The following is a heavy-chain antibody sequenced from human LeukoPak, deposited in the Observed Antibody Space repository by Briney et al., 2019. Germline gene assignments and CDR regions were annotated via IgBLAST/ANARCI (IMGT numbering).Heavy chain of an antibody. Sequence: GGSLRLSCAASGFTFSDYYMSWIRQAPGKGLEWVSYISSSGSTIYYADSVKGRFTISRDNAKNSLYLQMNSLRAEDTAVYYCAKLGAPLQLWPLDYWGQGTPVTVSS. D-gene: IGHD5-18*01. V-gene: IGHV3-11*01. J-gene: IGHJ4*02. CDR1: GFTFSDYY. CDR2: ISSSGSTI. CDR3: AKLGAPLQLWPLDY.